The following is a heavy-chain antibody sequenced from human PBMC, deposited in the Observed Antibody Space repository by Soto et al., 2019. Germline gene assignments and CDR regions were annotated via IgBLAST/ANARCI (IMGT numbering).Heavy chain of an antibody. J-gene: IGHJ6*03. V-gene: IGHV1-18*01. D-gene: IGHD6-19*01. CDR1: GYSFTNYG. Sequence: QDQVVQSGAEVKKPGASVTVSCKASGYSFTNYGITWVRQAPGQGLEWMGWISGFNGNTHYAQKLQGRVNMTTDASTSTAYMELRSLRSDETAVYYCARDRGVAPPVAGNTHYYYYMDVWGKGPTVTVSS. CDR3: ARDRGVAPPVAGNTHYYYYMDV. CDR2: ISGFNGNT.